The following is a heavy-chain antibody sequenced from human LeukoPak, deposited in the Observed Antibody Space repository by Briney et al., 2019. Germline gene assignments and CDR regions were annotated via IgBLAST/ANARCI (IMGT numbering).Heavy chain of an antibody. CDR1: GYTFISYQ. V-gene: IGHV1-46*01. J-gene: IGHJ4*02. D-gene: IGHD6-6*01. CDR2: INPTGGSA. Sequence: ASVKVSCKASGYTFISYQMHWVRQAPGQGLEWMGIINPTGGSASHAQKFQGRVTMTRDTSTRPVYMELSSLRSEDTAVYYCARKGSSSCFDYWGQGTLVTVSS. CDR3: ARKGSSSCFDY.